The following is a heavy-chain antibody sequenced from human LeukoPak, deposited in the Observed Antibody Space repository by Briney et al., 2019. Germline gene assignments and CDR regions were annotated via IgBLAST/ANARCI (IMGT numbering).Heavy chain of an antibody. J-gene: IGHJ4*02. CDR2: IYYRGST. CDR3: VRHPWRLGSRDYYFDY. CDR1: GDSMNGYY. V-gene: IGHV4-59*08. D-gene: IGHD5-12*01. Sequence: SETLSLTCIVSGDSMNGYYWSWMRQSPGKGLEWLGHIYYRGSTYYNPSLKSRVTLSIDTSENQFSLKLTSVTAADTAVYFCVRHPWRLGSRDYYFDYWGQAILVTVSS.